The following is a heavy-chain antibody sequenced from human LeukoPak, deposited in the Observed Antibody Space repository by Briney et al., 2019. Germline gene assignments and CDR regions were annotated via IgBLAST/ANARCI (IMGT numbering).Heavy chain of an antibody. D-gene: IGHD2-2*01. Sequence: ASETLSLTCTVSGGSISSYYWSWLRQPPGKGLEWIGYIYYSGSTNYNPSLKSRVTISVDTSKNQFSLKLSSVTAADTAIYYCANQGSREVRGFDYWGLGTLVTVSS. V-gene: IGHV4-59*01. J-gene: IGHJ4*02. CDR2: IYYSGST. CDR3: ANQGSREVRGFDY. CDR1: GGSISSYY.